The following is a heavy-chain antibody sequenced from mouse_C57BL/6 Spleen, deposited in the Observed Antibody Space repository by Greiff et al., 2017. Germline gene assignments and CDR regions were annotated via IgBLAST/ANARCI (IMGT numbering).Heavy chain of an antibody. D-gene: IGHD2-5*01. CDR3: ANTYSNYGRGSGAVDY. J-gene: IGHJ4*01. Sequence: EVQLVESGGGLVKPGGSLKLSCAASGFTFSDYGMHWVRQAPEKGLEWVAYISSGGSTIYYADTVKGRFTISRDNAKNTLFLQMTSLRSEDTAMYYCANTYSNYGRGSGAVDYWGQGTSVTVSS. V-gene: IGHV5-17*01. CDR2: ISSGGSTI. CDR1: GFTFSDYG.